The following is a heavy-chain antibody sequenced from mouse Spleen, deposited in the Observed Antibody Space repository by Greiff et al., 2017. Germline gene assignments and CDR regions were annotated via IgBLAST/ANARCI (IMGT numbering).Heavy chain of an antibody. CDR2: ISSGGTYT. CDR3: ARQEITTSYYFDY. D-gene: IGHD2-4*01. CDR1: GFTFSTYA. J-gene: IGHJ2*01. Sequence: EVKLMESGGGLVKPGGSLKLSCAASGFTFSTYAMSWVRQTPEKRLEWIATISSGGTYTYYPDSVRGRFTVSRDNAKNTLYLQMSSLRSEDTAMFFCARQEITTSYYFDYWGQGTTLTVSS. V-gene: IGHV5-9-3*01.